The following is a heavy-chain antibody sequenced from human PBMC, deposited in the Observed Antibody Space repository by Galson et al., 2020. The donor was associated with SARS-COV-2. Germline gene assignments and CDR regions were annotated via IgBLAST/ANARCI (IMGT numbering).Heavy chain of an antibody. Sequence: GESLKISCAASGFSFSHYWMSWVRQAPGKGLEWVATIKEDGSEKFYVDSVKGRFTISRDNAKTSLFLQMKNLRAEDMAVYYCAREIFSGYDNSGSYYGHFDSWGQGTLVTVPS. CDR2: IKEDGSEK. D-gene: IGHD3-22*01. CDR3: AREIFSGYDNSGSYYGHFDS. V-gene: IGHV3-7*01. CDR1: GFSFSHYW. J-gene: IGHJ4*02.